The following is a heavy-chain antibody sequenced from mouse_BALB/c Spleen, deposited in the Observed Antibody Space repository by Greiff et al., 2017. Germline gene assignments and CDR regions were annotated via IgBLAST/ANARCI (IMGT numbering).Heavy chain of an antibody. J-gene: IGHJ1*01. CDR2: ISSGGST. V-gene: IGHV5-6-5*01. CDR3: ARDPYYGSSYWYFDV. CDR1: GFTFSSYA. D-gene: IGHD1-1*01. Sequence: EVKLQESGGGLVKPGGSLKLSCAASGFTFSSYAMSWVRQTPEKRLEWVTSISSGGSTYYPDSVKGRFTISRDNARNILYLQMSSLRSEDTAMYYCARDPYYGSSYWYFDVWGAGTTVTVSS.